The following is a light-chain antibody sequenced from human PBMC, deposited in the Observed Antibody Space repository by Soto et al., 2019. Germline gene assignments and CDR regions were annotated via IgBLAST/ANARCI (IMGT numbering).Light chain of an antibody. V-gene: IGKV3-11*01. J-gene: IGKJ3*01. CDR3: QQRSNWLFT. Sequence: EIVLTQSPATLSLSPGERATLSCRASQSVSSYLAWYQQRPGQAPRLLIYDASNRATGIPARFSGSGSGTAFTLTISSLEPEEFAVYYCQQRSNWLFTFGPGTKVDIK. CDR2: DAS. CDR1: QSVSSY.